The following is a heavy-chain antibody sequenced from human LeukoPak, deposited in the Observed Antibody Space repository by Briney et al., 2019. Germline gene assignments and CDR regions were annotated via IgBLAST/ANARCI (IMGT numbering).Heavy chain of an antibody. CDR1: GYSISSGSY. J-gene: IGHJ6*04. Sequence: LSLTCNVSGYSISSGSYWGWIRQPPGKGLEWVSYISSSGSTIYYADSVKGRFTISRDNAKNSLYLQMNSLRAEDTAVYYCAELGITMIGGVWGKGTTVTISS. CDR2: ISSSGSTI. D-gene: IGHD3-10*02. CDR3: AELGITMIGGV. V-gene: IGHV3-11*04.